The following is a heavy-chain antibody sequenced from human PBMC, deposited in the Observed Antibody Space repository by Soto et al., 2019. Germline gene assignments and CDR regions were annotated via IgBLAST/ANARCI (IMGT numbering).Heavy chain of an antibody. CDR1: GGSISSSSYY. J-gene: IGHJ3*02. D-gene: IGHD4-17*01. Sequence: QLQLQESGPGLVKPSETLSLTCTVSGGSISSSSYYWGWIRQPPGKGLEWIGSIYYSGSTYYNPSLKSRVTISVDTSKNQFSLKLSSVTAADTAVYYCASPAGAFYDYGDYSSAFDIWGQGTMVTVSS. V-gene: IGHV4-39*01. CDR2: IYYSGST. CDR3: ASPAGAFYDYGDYSSAFDI.